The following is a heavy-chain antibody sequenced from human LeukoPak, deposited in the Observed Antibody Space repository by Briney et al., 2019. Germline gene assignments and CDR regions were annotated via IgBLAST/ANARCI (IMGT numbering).Heavy chain of an antibody. V-gene: IGHV4-59*12. CDR2: IYYSGYT. CDR3: ARGDNIVVVVAASTFRGKEKEKYFDY. Sequence: PSETLSLTCTVSGGSISSYYWSWIRQPPGRGLEWIGYIYYSGYTNYNPSLKSRVTISVDTSKNQFSLKLSSVTAADTAVYYCARGDNIVVVVAASTFRGKEKEKYFDYWGQGTLVTVSS. CDR1: GGSISSYY. J-gene: IGHJ4*02. D-gene: IGHD2-15*01.